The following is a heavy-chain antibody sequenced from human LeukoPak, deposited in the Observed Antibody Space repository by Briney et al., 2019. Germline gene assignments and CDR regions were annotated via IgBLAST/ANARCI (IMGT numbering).Heavy chain of an antibody. CDR2: INGDSSYI. D-gene: IGHD6-13*01. V-gene: IGHV3-21*01. CDR1: GFTFSSHS. CDR3: ARDAATDDAFDI. Sequence: GGSLRLSCAASGFTFSSHSMHWVRQAPGKGLEWVSSINGDSSYIYYADSVKGRFFISRDNAKNSLYLHMNSLRAEDTAVYYCARDAATDDAFDIWGQGTVVTVSS. J-gene: IGHJ3*02.